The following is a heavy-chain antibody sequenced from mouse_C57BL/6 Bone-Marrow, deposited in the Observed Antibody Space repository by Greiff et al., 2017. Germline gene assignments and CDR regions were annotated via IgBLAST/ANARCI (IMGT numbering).Heavy chain of an antibody. CDR2: IDPSDSET. Sequence: VQLQQPGAELVRPGSSVKLSCKASGYTFTSYWMHWVKQRPIQGLEWIGNIDPSDSETHYNQKFKDKATLTVDKSSSTAYMQLSSLTSEDAAVYYCARADGSLDYWGQGTTLTVSS. V-gene: IGHV1-52*01. J-gene: IGHJ2*01. D-gene: IGHD1-1*01. CDR3: ARADGSLDY. CDR1: GYTFTSYW.